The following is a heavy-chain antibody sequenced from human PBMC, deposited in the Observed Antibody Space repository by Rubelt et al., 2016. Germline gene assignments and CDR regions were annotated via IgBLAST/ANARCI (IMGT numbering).Heavy chain of an antibody. D-gene: IGHD2-2*02. CDR2: INHSGST. V-gene: IGHV4-34*01. J-gene: IGHJ3*02. CDR3: ARGYCSSTSCYTPDAFDI. Sequence: QVQLQQWGAGLLKPSETLSLTCAVYGGSFSGYYWSWIRQPPGKGLEWIGEINHSGSTNYNPSLKVLVTISVDTSKNQFSLKLSSVTAADTAVYYCARGYCSSTSCYTPDAFDIWGQGTMVTVSS. CDR1: GGSFSGYY.